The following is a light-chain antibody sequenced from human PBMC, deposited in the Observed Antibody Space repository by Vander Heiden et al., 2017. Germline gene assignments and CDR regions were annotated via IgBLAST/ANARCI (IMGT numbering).Light chain of an antibody. CDR2: DNN. J-gene: IGLJ2*01. CDR3: ETWDSSLSAVV. Sequence: QSVLTQPPSVSAAPGQKVTTSCPGRSPNIVNHYVSWYPQLTGTAPKLLIYDNNKRPSGIPDRFSGTKSGTSATRGITGLRTGDEADYYCETWDSSLSAVVFGGGTKLTVL. V-gene: IGLV1-51*01. CDR1: SPNIVNHY.